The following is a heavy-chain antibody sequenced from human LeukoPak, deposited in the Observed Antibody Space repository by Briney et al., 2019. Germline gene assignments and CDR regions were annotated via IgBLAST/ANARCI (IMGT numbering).Heavy chain of an antibody. CDR3: AKVRVDYYDSSGSLDY. J-gene: IGHJ4*02. CDR1: GFAFNTYV. V-gene: IGHV3-30*02. D-gene: IGHD3-22*01. Sequence: PGGSLRLSCAASGFAFNTYVMHWVRQAPGKGLEWVTLIRSDGVREYYADSVKGRFSISRDTSRNTLYLQMNSLRPEDTAVYYCAKVRVDYYDSSGSLDYWGQGTLVTVSS. CDR2: IRSDGVRE.